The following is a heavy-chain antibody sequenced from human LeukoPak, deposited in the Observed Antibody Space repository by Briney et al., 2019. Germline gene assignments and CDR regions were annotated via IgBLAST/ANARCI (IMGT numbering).Heavy chain of an antibody. CDR2: IYHSGTT. CDR1: GGSVSSGSSY. Sequence: SETLSLTCTVSGGSVSSGSSYWSWIRQPPGQGLEWIGYIYHSGTTNYNPSLKSRVTISADTPKNQFSLKLSSVTAADTAVYYCARSPLGYFDDWGQGTLVTVSS. CDR3: ARSPLGYFDD. J-gene: IGHJ4*02. D-gene: IGHD7-27*01. V-gene: IGHV4-61*01.